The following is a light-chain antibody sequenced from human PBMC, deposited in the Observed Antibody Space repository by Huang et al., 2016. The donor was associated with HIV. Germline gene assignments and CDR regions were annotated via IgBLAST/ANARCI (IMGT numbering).Light chain of an antibody. CDR3: QQYSIWPYT. CDR1: QTISNN. CDR2: GAS. J-gene: IGKJ2*01. V-gene: IGKV3-15*01. Sequence: EVMMTQSPATLSVSPGERANLSCRASQTISNNLAWFQQKPGQSPSPLIYGASARAAGIPVRFSGSGSGTEFTLTISSAQSEDFTLYYCQQYSIWPYTFGQGTKLEIK.